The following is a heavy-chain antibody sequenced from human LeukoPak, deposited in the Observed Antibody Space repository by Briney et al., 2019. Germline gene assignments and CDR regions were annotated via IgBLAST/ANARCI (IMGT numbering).Heavy chain of an antibody. CDR1: GFTFSSYW. V-gene: IGHV3-74*01. CDR2: INSDGSST. D-gene: IGHD3-3*01. Sequence: PGGSLRLSCAASGFTFSSYWMHWVRQAPGKGLVWVSRINSDGSSTSYADSVKGRFTISRDNAKNTLYLQMNSLRAEDTAVYYCVILPFGVVRTGATGFGYWGQGTLVTVSS. CDR3: VILPFGVVRTGATGFGY. J-gene: IGHJ4*02.